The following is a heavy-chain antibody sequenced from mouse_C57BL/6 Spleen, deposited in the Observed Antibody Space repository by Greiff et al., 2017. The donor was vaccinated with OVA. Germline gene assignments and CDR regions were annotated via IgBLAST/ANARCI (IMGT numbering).Heavy chain of an antibody. V-gene: IGHV1-50*01. CDR2: IDPSDSYT. CDR1: GYTFTSYW. D-gene: IGHD2-1*01. J-gene: IGHJ2*01. Sequence: VQLQQPGAELVKPGASVKLSCKASGYTFTSYWMQWVKQRPGQGLEWIGEIDPSDSYTNYNQKFKGKATLTVDTSSSTAYMQLSSLTSEDSAVYYCAFFYGYFDYWGQGTTLTVSS. CDR3: AFFYGYFDY.